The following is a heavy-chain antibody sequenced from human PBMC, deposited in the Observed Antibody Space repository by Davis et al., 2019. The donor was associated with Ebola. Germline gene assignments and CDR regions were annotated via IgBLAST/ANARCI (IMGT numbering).Heavy chain of an antibody. CDR2: TYGGGGT. Sequence: PGGSLRLSCAASGFTVSSNYMSWVRQAPGKGLEWVSVTYGGGGTYYADSVKGRFTVSRDNSKNTLYLQMNSLRTEDTAVYYCARTARNCSGIRCYTGTFDYWGQGTLVTVSS. CDR3: ARTARNCSGIRCYTGTFDY. D-gene: IGHD2-2*02. J-gene: IGHJ4*02. V-gene: IGHV3-53*05. CDR1: GFTVSSNY.